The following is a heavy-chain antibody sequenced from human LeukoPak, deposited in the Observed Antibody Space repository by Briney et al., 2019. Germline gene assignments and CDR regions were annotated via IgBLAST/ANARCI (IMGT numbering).Heavy chain of an antibody. CDR3: ARAVENGDTAIADPYYFDY. CDR2: IYYSGST. J-gene: IGHJ4*02. CDR1: GGSISSGGYY. Sequence: SETLSLTCTVSGGSISSGGYYWSWIRQHPGKGLEWIGYIYYSGSTYYNPSLKSRVTISVDTSKNQFSLKLSSVTAADTAVYYCARAVENGDTAIADPYYFDYWGQGTLVTVSS. V-gene: IGHV4-31*03. D-gene: IGHD5-18*01.